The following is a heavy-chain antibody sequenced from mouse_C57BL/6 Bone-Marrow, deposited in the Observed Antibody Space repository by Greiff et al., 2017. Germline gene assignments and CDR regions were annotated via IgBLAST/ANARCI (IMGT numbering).Heavy chain of an antibody. Sequence: EVMLVESGGGLVKPGGSLQLSCAASGFTFSSYAMSWVRQTPETRLEWVATISDGGSYTYYPDNVKGRFTLSRDNAKNNLYLQMNHLNSEDTAMYSCARDPSYGNYLTYWYFDVWGTGTTVTVSS. J-gene: IGHJ1*03. V-gene: IGHV5-4*01. CDR2: ISDGGSYT. D-gene: IGHD2-1*01. CDR3: ARDPSYGNYLTYWYFDV. CDR1: GFTFSSYA.